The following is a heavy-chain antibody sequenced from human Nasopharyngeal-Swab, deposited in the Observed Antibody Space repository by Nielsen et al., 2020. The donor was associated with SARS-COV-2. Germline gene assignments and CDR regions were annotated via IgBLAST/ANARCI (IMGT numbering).Heavy chain of an antibody. V-gene: IGHV1-69*13. CDR3: ARDTSRIAAHY. D-gene: IGHD6-6*01. CDR2: IIPIFGTA. Sequence: SSVNVSCKASLCTFSSYAISWVRQAPGQGLEWMGGIIPIFGTANYAQKFQGRVTITADESTSTAYMELSSLRSEDTAVYYCARDTSRIAAHYWGQGTLVTVSS. J-gene: IGHJ4*02. CDR1: LCTFSSYA.